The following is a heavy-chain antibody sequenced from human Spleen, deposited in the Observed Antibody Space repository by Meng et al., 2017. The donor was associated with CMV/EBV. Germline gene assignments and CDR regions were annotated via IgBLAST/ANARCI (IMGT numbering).Heavy chain of an antibody. CDR3: AREQQPFHAFDI. CDR2: INEDGSEK. Sequence: GESLKISCAASGFTLSKYWMSWVRRAPGKGLEGVANINEDGSEKYYVDSVKGRFSVSRDNAKNSLYLQMNSLRAEDTAVYYCAREQQPFHAFDIWGQGTMVTVSS. V-gene: IGHV3-7*03. CDR1: GFTLSKYW. D-gene: IGHD6-13*01. J-gene: IGHJ3*02.